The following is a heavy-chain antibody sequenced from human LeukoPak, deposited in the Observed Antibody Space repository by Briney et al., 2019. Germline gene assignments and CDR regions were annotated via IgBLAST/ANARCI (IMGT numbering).Heavy chain of an antibody. CDR1: GLMFSSYG. Sequence: GGSLRLSCAASGLMFSSYGMHWVRQAPGKGLEWVAVIWSDGSNKYYADSMKGRFTISRDNSKNTLYLQMNNLRAEDTAVYYCARDLAVRGYYFDYWGQGTLVTVSS. CDR3: ARDLAVRGYYFDY. D-gene: IGHD4-17*01. V-gene: IGHV3-33*01. J-gene: IGHJ4*02. CDR2: IWSDGSNK.